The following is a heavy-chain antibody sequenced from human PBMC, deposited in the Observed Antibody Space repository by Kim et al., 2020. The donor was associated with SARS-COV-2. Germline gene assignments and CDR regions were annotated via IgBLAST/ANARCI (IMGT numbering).Heavy chain of an antibody. Sequence: ASVKVSCKASGYTFTSYAMHWVRQAPGQRLEWMGWINAGNGNTKYSQKFQGRVTITRDTSASTAYMELSSLRSEDTAVYYCARDGMIVANWFDPWGQGTLVTVSS. CDR1: GYTFTSYA. D-gene: IGHD3-22*01. CDR3: ARDGMIVANWFDP. J-gene: IGHJ5*02. CDR2: INAGNGNT. V-gene: IGHV1-3*01.